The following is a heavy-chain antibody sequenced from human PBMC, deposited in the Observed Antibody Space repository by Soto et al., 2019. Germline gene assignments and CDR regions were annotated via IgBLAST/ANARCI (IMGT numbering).Heavy chain of an antibody. CDR1: GFTFSSYW. CDR3: ARHRSYYYYMDV. V-gene: IGHV3-7*01. CDR2: IKQDGSEK. J-gene: IGHJ6*03. Sequence: GGSLRLSCAASGFTFSSYWMSWVRQAPGKGLEWVANIKQDGSEKYYVESVKGRFTISRDNAKSSVYLQMNSLRAEDTAVYYCARHRSYYYYMDVWGKGTTVTVSS.